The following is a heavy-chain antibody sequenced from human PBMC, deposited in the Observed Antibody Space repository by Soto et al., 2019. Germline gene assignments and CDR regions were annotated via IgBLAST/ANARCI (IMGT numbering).Heavy chain of an antibody. CDR3: AKGSSSSWTYFYYYYIDV. D-gene: IGHD6-13*01. CDR2: ITGSGGST. J-gene: IGHJ6*03. CDR1: GFTFSSYA. V-gene: IGHV3-23*01. Sequence: GGSLRLSCAASGFTFSSYAMSWVRQAPGKGLEWVSSITGSGGSTYYADSVNGRFTISRDNSKNTVYLQVNSLRAEDSAVYYCAKGSSSSWTYFYYYYIDVWGKGTTVTVSS.